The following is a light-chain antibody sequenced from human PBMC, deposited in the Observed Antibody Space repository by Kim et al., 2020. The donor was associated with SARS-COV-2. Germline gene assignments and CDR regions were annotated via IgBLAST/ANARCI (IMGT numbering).Light chain of an antibody. V-gene: IGLV1-51*01. Sequence: GQKVTISCSGSRTNIGDNYVFWYQQFPGIAPKLLIYDNNKRPSGIPDRFSGSKSGTSATLGISGLQTGDEADYYCATWDTSLSVGVFGGGTQLIVL. CDR3: ATWDTSLSVGV. CDR1: RTNIGDNY. CDR2: DNN. J-gene: IGLJ3*02.